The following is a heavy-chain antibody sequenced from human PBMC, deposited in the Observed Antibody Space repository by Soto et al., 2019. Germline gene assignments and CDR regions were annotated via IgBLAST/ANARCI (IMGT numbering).Heavy chain of an antibody. CDR1: GFIFSDYG. CDR2: ISYDGTKK. D-gene: IGHD3-22*01. J-gene: IGHJ6*02. CDR3: AKDRATYYYDSSDYFYHFGMDL. V-gene: IGHV3-30*18. Sequence: QVQLVESGGGVVQPGRSLRLSCEASGFIFSDYGMLWVRQAPGKGLEWVALISYDGTKKNYADSVRGRFTISRDDSKNTLYLQMNNLRAEDTALYYCAKDRATYYYDSSDYFYHFGMDLWGQGTTVTVSS.